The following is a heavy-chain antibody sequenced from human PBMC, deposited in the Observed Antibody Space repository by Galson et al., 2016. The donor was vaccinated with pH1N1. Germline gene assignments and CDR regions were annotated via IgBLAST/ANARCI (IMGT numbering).Heavy chain of an antibody. CDR1: GGTFNGFA. J-gene: IGHJ2*01. CDR3: ARGGGTYYQTYWYFNL. V-gene: IGHV1-69*05. Sequence: SCKASGGTFNGFAFSWVRQAPGQGLEWMGRLIPIFGTPHYAENFHGRVTITTDKSTSTTYMVLSSLRSEDTAVYYCARGGGTYYQTYWYFNLWGRGTLVTVSS. CDR2: LIPIFGTP. D-gene: IGHD3-22*01.